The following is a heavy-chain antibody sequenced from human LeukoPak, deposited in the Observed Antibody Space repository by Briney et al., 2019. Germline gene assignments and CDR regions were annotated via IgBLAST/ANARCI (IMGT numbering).Heavy chain of an antibody. CDR1: GFTFSSYS. CDR3: ARGKSWYYYDSSGRGGWFDP. J-gene: IGHJ5*02. D-gene: IGHD3-22*01. V-gene: IGHV3-48*01. CDR2: ISSSSSTI. Sequence: PGGSLRLSCAASGFTFSSYSMSWVRQAPGKGLEWVSYISSSSSTIYYADSVKGRFTISRDNAKNSLYLQMNSLRAEDTAVYYCARGKSWYYYDSSGRGGWFDPWGQGTLVTVSS.